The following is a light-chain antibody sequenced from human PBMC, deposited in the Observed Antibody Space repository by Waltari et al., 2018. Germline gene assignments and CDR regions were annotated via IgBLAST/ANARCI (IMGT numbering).Light chain of an antibody. CDR3: QSYDSSLNAYV. V-gene: IGLV1-40*01. CDR1: DSNFGAGYD. Sequence: QSVLAQPPSVSGAPGQRVTISCTGSDSNFGAGYDVHGYQQLPGTAPKLLIYRNTNRPSGVPDRVSGSKSGTSASLAITGLQAEDETDYYCQSYDSSLNAYVFGTGTKVTVL. CDR2: RNT. J-gene: IGLJ1*01.